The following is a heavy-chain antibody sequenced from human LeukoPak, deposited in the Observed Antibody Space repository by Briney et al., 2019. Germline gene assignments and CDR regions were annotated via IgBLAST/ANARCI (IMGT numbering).Heavy chain of an antibody. Sequence: SETLSLTCTVSGGSISSYYWSWIRQPPGKGLEWIGYIYTSGSTNYNPSLKSRVTISVDTSKNQFSLKLSSVTAADTAVYYCARALSQYSSGWYVKGWFDPWGQGTLVTVSS. D-gene: IGHD6-19*01. CDR1: GGSISSYY. CDR3: ARALSQYSSGWYVKGWFDP. CDR2: IYTSGST. V-gene: IGHV4-4*09. J-gene: IGHJ5*02.